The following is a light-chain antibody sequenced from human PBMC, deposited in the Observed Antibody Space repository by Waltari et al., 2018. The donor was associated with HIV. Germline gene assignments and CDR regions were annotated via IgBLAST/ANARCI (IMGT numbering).Light chain of an antibody. CDR2: DYN. CDR1: NLGRES. V-gene: IGLV3-21*02. J-gene: IGLJ3*02. CDR3: QVWDSSGDHWV. Sequence: SYVLTQPPSVSVAPGQTARVTCGGNNLGRESVHWYQQKPGQAPVLVVYDYNHRPSGIPERFSGSNSGNTATLTISRVEAGDEADYYCQVWDSSGDHWVFGGGTKLTVL.